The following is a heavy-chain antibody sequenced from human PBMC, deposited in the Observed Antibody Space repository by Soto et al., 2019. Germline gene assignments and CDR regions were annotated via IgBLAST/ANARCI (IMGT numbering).Heavy chain of an antibody. J-gene: IGHJ4*02. D-gene: IGHD3-22*01. Sequence: PGGSLRLSCAASGFTFISYAMHWGRQAPGKGLEWVAVISYDGSNKYYADSVKGRFTISRDNSKNTLYLQMNSLRAEDTAVYYCARDSLDSSGYLLFDYWGQGTLVTVSS. CDR2: ISYDGSNK. V-gene: IGHV3-30-3*01. CDR1: GFTFISYA. CDR3: ARDSLDSSGYLLFDY.